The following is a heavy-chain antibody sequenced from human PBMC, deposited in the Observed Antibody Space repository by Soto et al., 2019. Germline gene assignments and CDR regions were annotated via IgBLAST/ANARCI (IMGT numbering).Heavy chain of an antibody. D-gene: IGHD5-18*01. CDR3: TTDRYSYGYFDY. CDR2: IKSKTDGGTT. V-gene: IGHV3-15*01. J-gene: IGHJ4*02. CDR1: GFTFSNAW. Sequence: GGSLRLSCAASGFTFSNAWMSWVRQAPGKGLEWVGRIKSKTDGGTTDYAAPVKGRFTISRDDSKNTLYLQMNSLKTEDTAVYHCTTDRYSYGYFDYWGQGTLVTVSS.